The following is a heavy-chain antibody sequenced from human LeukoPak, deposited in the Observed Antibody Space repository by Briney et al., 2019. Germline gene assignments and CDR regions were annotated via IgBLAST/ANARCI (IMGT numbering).Heavy chain of an antibody. V-gene: IGHV5-51*01. CDR2: IYPGDSDT. CDR3: ARLSGAYYYHYYMDV. D-gene: IGHD3-10*01. Sequence: GESLKISCQGSGYSFANYWIGWVRQMPGKRLEWMGIIYPGDSDTRYSPSIQGQVTISADKSISTAYLQWSRLKGSDNAMYYCARLSGAYYYHYYMDVWGKGTTVTVS. J-gene: IGHJ6*03. CDR1: GYSFANYW.